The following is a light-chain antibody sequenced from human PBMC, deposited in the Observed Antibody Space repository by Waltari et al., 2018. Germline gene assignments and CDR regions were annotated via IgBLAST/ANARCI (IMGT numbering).Light chain of an antibody. Sequence: DLQMNQSPSSPSAFVGDKVPITCRASQSITLYVDWYQQKPGKAPKLLIYAASTLQTGVPSRFSGSGSGTEFTVTISSVQSEDFATYYCQQSYKTPYTFGQGTKLEI. V-gene: IGKV1-39*01. CDR1: QSITLY. J-gene: IGKJ2*01. CDR2: AAS. CDR3: QQSYKTPYT.